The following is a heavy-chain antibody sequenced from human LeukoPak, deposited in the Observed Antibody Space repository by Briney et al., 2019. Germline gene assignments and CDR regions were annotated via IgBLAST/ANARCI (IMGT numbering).Heavy chain of an antibody. Sequence: GGSLRLSCAASGFTFSSYGMHWVRQAPGKGLEWVAVIWYDGSNKYYADSVKGRFTISRDNSKNTLYLQMNSLRAEDTAVYYCARGTIVATIHADYWGQGTLVTVSS. CDR1: GFTFSSYG. V-gene: IGHV3-33*01. CDR3: ARGTIVATIHADY. CDR2: IWYDGSNK. J-gene: IGHJ4*02. D-gene: IGHD5-12*01.